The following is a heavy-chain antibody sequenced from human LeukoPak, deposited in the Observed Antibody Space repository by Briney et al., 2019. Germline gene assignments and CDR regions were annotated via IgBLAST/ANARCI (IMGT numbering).Heavy chain of an antibody. CDR1: GYTFTSHG. V-gene: IGHV1-24*01. CDR3: ATDPVGYCSANGCYSVDY. D-gene: IGHD2-15*01. Sequence: GASVKVSCKASGYTFTSHGFSWVRQAPGKGLEWMGGFDPEDGETIYAQKFQGRVTMTEDTSTDTAYMELTSLRSDDTAMYYCATDPVGYCSANGCYSVDYWGQGTLVTVSS. J-gene: IGHJ4*02. CDR2: FDPEDGET.